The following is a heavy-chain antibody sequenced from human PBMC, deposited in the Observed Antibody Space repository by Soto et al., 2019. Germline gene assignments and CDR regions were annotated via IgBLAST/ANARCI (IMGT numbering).Heavy chain of an antibody. D-gene: IGHD2-2*01. J-gene: IGHJ4*02. CDR3: GHLKTDTEVTPAPPLFDS. Sequence: SETLSLTCAVSGFSISSDSYWGWMRQSPGKGLEWIGTLSHSGRTFYNPSLKSRVTISADTTKNQFSLSLTSVTAADTAVYYCGHLKTDTEVTPAPPLFDSWGQGTLVTSPQ. V-gene: IGHV4-38-2*01. CDR1: GFSISSDSY. CDR2: LSHSGRT.